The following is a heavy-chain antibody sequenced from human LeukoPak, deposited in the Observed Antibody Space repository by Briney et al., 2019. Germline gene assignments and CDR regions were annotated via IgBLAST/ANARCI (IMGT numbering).Heavy chain of an antibody. CDR2: IYYSGST. D-gene: IGHD2-8*01. Sequence: KASETLSLTCTVSGGSISSYYWSWIRQPPGKGLEWIGYIYYSGSTNYNPSLKSRVTISVDTSKNQFSLKLSSVTAADTAVYYCARADCPALDGVCFFDPWGQGTLVTVSS. J-gene: IGHJ5*02. V-gene: IGHV4-59*01. CDR3: ARADCPALDGVCFFDP. CDR1: GGSISSYY.